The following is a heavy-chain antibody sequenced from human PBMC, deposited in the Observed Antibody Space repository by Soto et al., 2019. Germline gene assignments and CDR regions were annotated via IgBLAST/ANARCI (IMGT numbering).Heavy chain of an antibody. CDR1: GFTFSNYW. CDR2: ISTDESST. Sequence: EVQLVESGGGLVQPGGSLRLSCVASGFTFSNYWMHWVRQAPGKGLVWVSRISTDESSTNYADFVTGRFTISRDNAMNMLYLQMNSLRAEDTAVYYCARDNWNSYWGQGTLVTVSS. J-gene: IGHJ4*02. CDR3: ARDNWNSY. V-gene: IGHV3-74*01. D-gene: IGHD1-7*01.